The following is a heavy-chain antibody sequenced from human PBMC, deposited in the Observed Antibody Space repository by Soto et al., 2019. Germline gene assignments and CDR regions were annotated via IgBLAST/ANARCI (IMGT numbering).Heavy chain of an antibody. CDR3: AKGLVGYVFGVQDYYFGMEV. Sequence: QVQLVESGGGVVQPGRSLRLSCGASGFKFSTYGMHWVRQAPGKGLEWVAVISYDGNNKDYADSVKGRFTISRDNSKNTSYLQMNRLRAEDTAVYYCAKGLVGYVFGVQDYYFGMEVWGQGTTVAVSS. CDR2: ISYDGNNK. CDR1: GFKFSTYG. V-gene: IGHV3-30*18. D-gene: IGHD1-26*01. J-gene: IGHJ6*02.